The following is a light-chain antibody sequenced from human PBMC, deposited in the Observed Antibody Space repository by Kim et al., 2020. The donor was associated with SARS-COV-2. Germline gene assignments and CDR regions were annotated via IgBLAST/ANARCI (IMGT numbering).Light chain of an antibody. CDR2: VNSDGSH. CDR1: SGHSTYA. V-gene: IGLV4-69*02. Sequence: ASVNLTCTLSSGHSTYAIAWHQQQPEKGPRYLMKVNSDGSHSKGDGIPDRFSGSSSGAGRYLTISSLQSEDEADYYCQTWSTGIWVFGGGTQLTVL. J-gene: IGLJ7*01. CDR3: QTWSTGIWV.